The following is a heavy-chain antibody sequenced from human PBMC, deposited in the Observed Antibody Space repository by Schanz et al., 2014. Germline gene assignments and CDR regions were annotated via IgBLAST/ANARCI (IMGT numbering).Heavy chain of an antibody. Sequence: QVQLQESGPGLVKPSGTLSLTCAVSGGSISSSNWWSWVRQPPGKGLEWIGEIYHSGSTNYKPSLKSRVPISADKSKNQFSRKLRSVTAADTAVYYCARRSVSPSGNSYGYVVAWFDPWGQGTLVTVSS. D-gene: IGHD5-18*01. CDR2: IYHSGST. V-gene: IGHV4-4*02. CDR1: GGSISSSNW. CDR3: ARRSVSPSGNSYGYVVAWFDP. J-gene: IGHJ5*02.